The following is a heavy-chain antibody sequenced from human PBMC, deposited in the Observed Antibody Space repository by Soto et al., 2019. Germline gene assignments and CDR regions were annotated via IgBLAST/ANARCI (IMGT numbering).Heavy chain of an antibody. Sequence: EVQLVESGGGLVQPGGSLRLSCAASGFTVSSNYMSWVRQAPGKGLEWVSVIYSGGSTYYAASVKGRFTISRHNSENTLYLQMNSLRAEDTAVYYCARGSSFDYWGQGTMVTVSS. CDR3: ARGSSFDY. V-gene: IGHV3-53*04. CDR2: IYSGGST. CDR1: GFTVSSNY. J-gene: IGHJ4*02. D-gene: IGHD3-16*02.